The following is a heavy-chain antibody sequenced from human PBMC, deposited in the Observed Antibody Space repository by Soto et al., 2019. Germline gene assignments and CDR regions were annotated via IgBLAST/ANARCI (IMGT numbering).Heavy chain of an antibody. CDR2: IYHSGST. CDR1: GASVTSDDYY. CDR3: ARDPIFYYASSGYGGSYFDY. J-gene: IGHJ4*02. Sequence: PSETLSLTCTVSGASVTSDDYYWSWIRQPPGKGLEWIGHIYHSGSTYYNPSLKSRVSISIDTSQNQFSLKLTSLTAADTAVYYCARDPIFYYASSGYGGSYFDYWGQGSRVTVSS. D-gene: IGHD3-22*01. V-gene: IGHV4-30-4*01.